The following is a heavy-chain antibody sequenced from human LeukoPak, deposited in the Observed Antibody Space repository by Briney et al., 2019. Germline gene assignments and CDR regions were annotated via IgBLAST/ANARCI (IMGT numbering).Heavy chain of an antibody. CDR3: ARDARIAVAGTAGY. CDR2: ISAYNGNT. D-gene: IGHD6-19*01. V-gene: IGHV1-18*01. CDR1: GYTFTSYS. Sequence: GASVKVSCKASGYTFTSYSISWVRQAPGQGLEWMGWISAYNGNTNYAQKLQGRVTMTTDTSTSTAYMELRSLRSDDTAVYYCARDARIAVAGTAGYWGQGTLVTVSS. J-gene: IGHJ4*02.